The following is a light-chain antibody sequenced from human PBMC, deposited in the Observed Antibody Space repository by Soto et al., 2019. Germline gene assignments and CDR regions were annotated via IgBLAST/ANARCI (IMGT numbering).Light chain of an antibody. J-gene: IGKJ1*01. Sequence: MTQSPSSVSASVGDRVTITCRASQGISSNLAWYQQKPGQAPSLLIYGAFTRATGIPARFSGTGSGTEFTLTISSLQSEDFALYYCQQYNDWPLTFGQGTKVDIK. CDR1: QGISSN. V-gene: IGKV3-15*01. CDR2: GAF. CDR3: QQYNDWPLT.